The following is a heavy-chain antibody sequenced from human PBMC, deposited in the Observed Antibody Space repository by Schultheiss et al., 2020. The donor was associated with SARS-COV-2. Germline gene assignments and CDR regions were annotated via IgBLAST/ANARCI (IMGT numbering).Heavy chain of an antibody. CDR3: AREWTAAPFDY. CDR1: GGSFSGYY. J-gene: IGHJ4*02. Sequence: SETLSLTCAVYGGSFSGYYWSWIRQPPGKGLEWIGEINHSGRTNYNPSLKSRVSISIDTSKNQFSLNLRSATAADTAVYYCAREWTAAPFDYWGQGTLVTVSS. D-gene: IGHD2-2*01. CDR2: INHSGRT. V-gene: IGHV4-34*01.